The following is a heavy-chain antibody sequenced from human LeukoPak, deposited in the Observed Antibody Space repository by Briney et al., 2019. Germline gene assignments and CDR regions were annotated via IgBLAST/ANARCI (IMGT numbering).Heavy chain of an antibody. D-gene: IGHD2-15*01. CDR1: GGSFSGYY. Sequence: SETLSLPCAANGGSFSGYYWSGIRQPPGKGLEGMGETNHSGSTNYNPSLKSRVTISVDTSKNQFSLKLSSVTAADTAVYYCARGGPRYCSGGSCHFGYWGQGTLVTVSS. V-gene: IGHV4-34*01. CDR2: TNHSGST. CDR3: ARGGPRYCSGGSCHFGY. J-gene: IGHJ4*02.